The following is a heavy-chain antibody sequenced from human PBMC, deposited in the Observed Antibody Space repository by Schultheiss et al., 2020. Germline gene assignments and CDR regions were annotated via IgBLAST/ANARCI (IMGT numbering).Heavy chain of an antibody. V-gene: IGHV4-59*08. CDR1: GGSISGYY. CDR2: IYYSGST. Sequence: SETLSLTCTVSGGSISGYYWSWIRQPPGKGLEWIGYIYYSGSTNYNPSLKSRVTISVDTSKNQFSLKLSSVTAADTAVYYCARALPGIAVAALFDPWGQGTLVTVSS. J-gene: IGHJ5*02. CDR3: ARALPGIAVAALFDP. D-gene: IGHD6-19*01.